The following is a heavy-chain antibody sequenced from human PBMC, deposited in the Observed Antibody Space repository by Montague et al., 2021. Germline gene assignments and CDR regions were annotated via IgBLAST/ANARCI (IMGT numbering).Heavy chain of an antibody. V-gene: IGHV4-59*08. J-gene: IGHJ5*02. CDR1: SGSIFHAH. Sequence: SETLSLTCTVSSGSIFHAHWSWVRQPPGQGLEWLGSMFYGGATSNNPSLKSRVTMSIDTSTNQFSLKLSFVTAADTAAYYCAKQDYFVSGTSYKGFDPWGQGILVTVSS. CDR3: AKQDYFVSGTSYKGFDP. CDR2: MFYGGAT. D-gene: IGHD3-10*01.